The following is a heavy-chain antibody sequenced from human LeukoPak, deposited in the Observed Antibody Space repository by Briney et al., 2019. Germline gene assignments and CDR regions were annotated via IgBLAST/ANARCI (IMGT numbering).Heavy chain of an antibody. CDR2: IKSKKDGGAI. V-gene: IGHV3-15*01. CDR1: GFSFIHSW. CDR3: TTEPRD. J-gene: IGHJ4*02. Sequence: GSLRLSCAASGFSFIHSWMSWVRQAPGKGLEWVGRIKSKKDGGAIDYAAPVKGRFTISRDDSKNVVYLQISSLKTEDTAVYYCTTEPRDWGQGTLVTVSS.